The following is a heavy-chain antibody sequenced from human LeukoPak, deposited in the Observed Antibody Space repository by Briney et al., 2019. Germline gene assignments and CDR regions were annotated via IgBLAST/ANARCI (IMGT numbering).Heavy chain of an antibody. Sequence: GGSLRLSCAASGFTFSSYAMHWVRQAPGKGLEWVAVISYDGSNKYYADSVKGRFTISRDNPKNTLYLQMNSLRAEDTAVYYCARGPDPGAEYDSSGYYSEYFDYWGQGTLVTVSS. CDR1: GFTFSSYA. CDR3: ARGPDPGAEYDSSGYYSEYFDY. V-gene: IGHV3-30-3*01. J-gene: IGHJ4*02. CDR2: ISYDGSNK. D-gene: IGHD3-22*01.